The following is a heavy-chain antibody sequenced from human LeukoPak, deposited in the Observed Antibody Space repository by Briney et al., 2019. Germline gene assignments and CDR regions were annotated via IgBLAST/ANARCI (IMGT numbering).Heavy chain of an antibody. J-gene: IGHJ4*02. V-gene: IGHV1-18*01. CDR2: ISTYDSNT. CDR1: GYTFTNYD. Sequence: GASVTVSCKASGYTFTNYDITWVRQAPGKGLEWMGWISTYDSNTNYAQKLQDKFTMTTDTSTSTAYMELRNLRSGDTAVYYCARGGGEPGDYWGQGTLVTVSS. D-gene: IGHD1-26*01. CDR3: ARGGGEPGDY.